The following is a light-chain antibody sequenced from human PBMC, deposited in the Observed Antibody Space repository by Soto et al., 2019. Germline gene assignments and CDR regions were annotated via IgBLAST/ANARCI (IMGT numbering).Light chain of an antibody. CDR2: GAS. Sequence: EIVMTQSQATLSVSPGERATLSCRASQRVSSNLAWYQQKPGQAPRLLIYGASTRATGIPARFSGSGSGTEFTLTVSSLQSEDFAVYYCQQYNNWPGTFGQGTKVEIK. V-gene: IGKV3-15*01. J-gene: IGKJ1*01. CDR1: QRVSSN. CDR3: QQYNNWPGT.